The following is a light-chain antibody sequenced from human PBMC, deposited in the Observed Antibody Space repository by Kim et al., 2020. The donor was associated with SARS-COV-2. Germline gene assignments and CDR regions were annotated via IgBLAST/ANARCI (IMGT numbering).Light chain of an antibody. CDR2: AES. Sequence: ATGGDRVTMTWRASKDSSNYLAWFQQRPGKAPKSLIYAESSLQSGVPSKFSGSGSGADFTLTISSLQPEDFATYYCQQYNSSPPTFGGGTKVDIK. CDR3: QQYNSSPPT. J-gene: IGKJ4*01. V-gene: IGKV1-16*02. CDR1: KDSSNY.